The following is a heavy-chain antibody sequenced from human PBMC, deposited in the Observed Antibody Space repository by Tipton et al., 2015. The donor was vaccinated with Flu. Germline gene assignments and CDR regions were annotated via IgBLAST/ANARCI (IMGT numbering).Heavy chain of an antibody. D-gene: IGHD3-10*01. Sequence: RSLRLSCVASGFTFNWHAMHWVRQPPGRGLEWVAIISDDNGSNKYYADSVKGRFTISRDNSKNTTYLQMNSLRAEDTAVYYCAREYYGIAQDHSYYALDIWGRGTTVTVSS. CDR2: ISDDNGSNK. CDR3: AREYYGIAQDHSYYALDI. V-gene: IGHV3-30-3*01. CDR1: GFTFNWHA. J-gene: IGHJ6*02.